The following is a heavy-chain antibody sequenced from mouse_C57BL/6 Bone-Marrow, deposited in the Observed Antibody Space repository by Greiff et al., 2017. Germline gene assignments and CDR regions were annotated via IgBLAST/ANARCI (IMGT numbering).Heavy chain of an antibody. D-gene: IGHD1-1*01. CDR1: GFSLTSYG. CDR3: GKHATPRAFAY. J-gene: IGHJ3*01. CDR2: IWGGGST. Sequence: VKVEESGPGLVAPSPSLSITCTVSGFSLTSYGVDWVRQPPGQGLEWLGVIWGGGSTNYNSALMSSLSICKVNSKSIVVLKLNRLQTDATARYYCGKHATPRAFAYWGQGTLVTVSA. V-gene: IGHV2-9*01.